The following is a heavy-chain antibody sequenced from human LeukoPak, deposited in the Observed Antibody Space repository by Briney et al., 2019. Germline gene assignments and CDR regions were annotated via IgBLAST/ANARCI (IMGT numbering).Heavy chain of an antibody. Sequence: SETLSLTCTVSGYSISSGYYWGWIRQPPGKGLEWIGSIYHSGSTYYNPSLKSRVTISVDTSKNQFSLKLSSVTAADTAMYFCARVELAATLSSYYFGYWGQGTLVTVSS. J-gene: IGHJ4*02. D-gene: IGHD5-24*01. CDR1: GYSISSGYY. CDR3: ARVELAATLSSYYFGY. V-gene: IGHV4-38-2*02. CDR2: IYHSGST.